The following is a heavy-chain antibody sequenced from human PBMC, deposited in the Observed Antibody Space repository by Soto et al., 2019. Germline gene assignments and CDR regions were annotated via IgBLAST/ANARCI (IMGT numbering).Heavy chain of an antibody. J-gene: IGHJ6*03. CDR3: AGDGAYWSGTGGSDYYHYIDV. D-gene: IGHD2-2*01. Sequence: EVQVLESGGGLVKPGGSLRLSCAASGFTFRDYSMNWVRQAPGKGLEWVSSISSSSAYIYYADSLKGRFTVSRDNAKNSLYLQMNSLRAEDTAVYYCAGDGAYWSGTGGSDYYHYIDVWGKGTTVTVSS. CDR1: GFTFRDYS. CDR2: ISSSSAYI. V-gene: IGHV3-21*01.